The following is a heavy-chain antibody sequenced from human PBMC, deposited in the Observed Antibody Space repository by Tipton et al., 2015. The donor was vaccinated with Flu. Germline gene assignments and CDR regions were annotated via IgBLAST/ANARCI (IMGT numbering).Heavy chain of an antibody. CDR1: GFTFNRYA. CDR2: LSGGGGTT. V-gene: IGHV3-23*01. CDR3: AKVIPELVSGLDY. J-gene: IGHJ4*02. D-gene: IGHD1-7*01. Sequence: SLRLSCAASGFTFNRYAMSWVRQAPGKGLEWVAALSGGGGTTYFADSLKGRFTISSDISKNTLYLQMNSLRAEDTAVYYCAKVIPELVSGLDYRGQGTLVTVSS.